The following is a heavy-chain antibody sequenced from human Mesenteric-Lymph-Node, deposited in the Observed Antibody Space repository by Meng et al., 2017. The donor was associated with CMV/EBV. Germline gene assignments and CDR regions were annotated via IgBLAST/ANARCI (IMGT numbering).Heavy chain of an antibody. V-gene: IGHV4-34*01. CDR3: ARAGIVVVPAAIPFDY. J-gene: IGHJ4*02. CDR1: GGSFSGYY. CDR2: INHSGST. Sequence: SETLSLTCAVYGGSFSGYYWSWIRQPPGKGLEWIGEINHSGSTNYNPSLKSRVTISVDTSKNQFSLKLSSVTAADTAVYYFARAGIVVVPAAIPFDYWGQGTLVTVSS. D-gene: IGHD2-2*01.